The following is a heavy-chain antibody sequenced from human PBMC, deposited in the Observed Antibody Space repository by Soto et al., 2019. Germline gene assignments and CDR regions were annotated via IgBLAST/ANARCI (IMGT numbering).Heavy chain of an antibody. V-gene: IGHV4-59*08. CDR1: GGSISSYY. CDR3: ARQRESPFDP. Sequence: PSETLSLTCTVSGGSISSYYWSWIRQPPGKGLEWIGYIYYSGSTNYNPSLKSRVTISVDTSKNQFSLKLSSVTAADTAVYYCARQRESPFDPWGQGTLVTVS. J-gene: IGHJ5*02. CDR2: IYYSGST.